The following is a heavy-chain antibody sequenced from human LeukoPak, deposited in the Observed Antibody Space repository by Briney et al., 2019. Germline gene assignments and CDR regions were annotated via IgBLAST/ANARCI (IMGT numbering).Heavy chain of an antibody. CDR2: INHSGST. D-gene: IGHD6-19*01. V-gene: IGHV4-34*01. Sequence: SETLSLTCAVYGGSFSGYYWSWIRQPPGKGLEWIGEINHSGSTNYNPSLKSRVTISVDTSKNQFSLKLSSVTAADTAVYYCARGWNSGWYFGYWGQGTRVTVST. CDR3: ARGWNSGWYFGY. CDR1: GGSFSGYY. J-gene: IGHJ4*02.